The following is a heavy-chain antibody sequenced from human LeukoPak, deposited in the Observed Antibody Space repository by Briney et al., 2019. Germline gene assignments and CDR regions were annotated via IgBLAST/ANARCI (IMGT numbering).Heavy chain of an antibody. V-gene: IGHV1-18*01. CDR3: ARDDSGAKVDIDY. CDR2: ISAYNGNR. D-gene: IGHD5-12*01. CDR1: GYSFGDYG. J-gene: IGHJ4*02. Sequence: GASVNVSCEASGYSFGDYGFSWVRQAPGQGLEWLGWISAYNGNRNYAQKVEGRVTMTTDTSTSTAYLELRGLRPDDTAVYYCARDDSGAKVDIDYWGQGTLLIVSS.